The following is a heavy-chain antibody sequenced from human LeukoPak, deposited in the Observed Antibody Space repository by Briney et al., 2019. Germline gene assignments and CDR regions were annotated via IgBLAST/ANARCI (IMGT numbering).Heavy chain of an antibody. CDR2: FSGSGGST. CDR1: GFTFSSYA. D-gene: IGHD3-9*01. Sequence: GEPLKTSSKGSGFTFSSYARSWVRQAPGKGLGWVSAFSGSGGSTYYADSVKGRFTISRDNSRNTLYLQMNSLRAEDTAVYYSAKGTSIRYFDWLVDYWGQGTLATVS. CDR3: AKGTSIRYFDWLVDY. J-gene: IGHJ4*02. V-gene: IGHV3-23*01.